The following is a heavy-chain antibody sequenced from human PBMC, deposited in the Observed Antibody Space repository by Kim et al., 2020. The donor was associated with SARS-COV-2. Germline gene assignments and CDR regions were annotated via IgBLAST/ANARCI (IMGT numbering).Heavy chain of an antibody. CDR3: ASDGYCSSTSCYWDNWFDP. V-gene: IGHV4-39*01. CDR2: IYYSGST. D-gene: IGHD2-2*03. Sequence: SETLSLTCTVSGGSISSSSYYSGWIRQPPGKGLEWIGSIYYSGSTYYNPSLKSRVTISVDTSKNQFSLKLSSVTAADTAVYYCASDGYCSSTSCYWDNWFDPWGQGTLVTVSS. CDR1: GGSISSSSYY. J-gene: IGHJ5*02.